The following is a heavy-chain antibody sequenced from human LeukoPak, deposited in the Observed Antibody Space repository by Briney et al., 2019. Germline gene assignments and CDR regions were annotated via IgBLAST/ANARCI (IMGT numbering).Heavy chain of an antibody. CDR1: GYTFTGYY. D-gene: IGHD3-3*01. CDR2: INPSGGST. V-gene: IGHV1-46*01. Sequence: GASVKVSCKASGYTFTGYYVHWVRQAPGQGLEWMGIINPSGGSTSYAQKFQGRVTMTRDTSTSTVYMELSSLRSEDTAVYYCAGDRDGVLRFLEWTPPGDYWGQGTLVTVSS. CDR3: AGDRDGVLRFLEWTPPGDY. J-gene: IGHJ4*02.